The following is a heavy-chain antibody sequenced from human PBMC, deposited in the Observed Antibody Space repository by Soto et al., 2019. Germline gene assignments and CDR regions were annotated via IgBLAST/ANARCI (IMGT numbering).Heavy chain of an antibody. CDR3: ARATFNYGTGIFDH. V-gene: IGHV4-59*01. Sequence: SETLSLTCTVSGASISRYYWSWIRQPPGKGLEWIGYIYHSEATTTRYNPSLETRVTISADTSKSQFSLRLNSVTAADTAVYYCARATFNYGTGIFDHWGPGNLVTVAS. D-gene: IGHD3-10*01. CDR2: IYHSEATTT. J-gene: IGHJ4*02. CDR1: GASISRYY.